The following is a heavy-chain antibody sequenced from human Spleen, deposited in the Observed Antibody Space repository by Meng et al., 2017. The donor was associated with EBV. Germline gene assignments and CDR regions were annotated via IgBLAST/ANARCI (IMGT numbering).Heavy chain of an antibody. V-gene: IGHV4-34*01. D-gene: IGHD2-2*01. Sequence: QVQLQLWGAGLLKPSEPPSLTCAVYGGSFSAYYWSWIRQPPGKGLEWIGYIHYIGSTYYNPSLKSRVTISVDTSKNQFSLKLSSVTAADTAVYYCARGQWVGVPAARGRRGWFDPWGQGTLVTVSS. CDR2: IHYIGST. CDR1: GGSFSAYY. CDR3: ARGQWVGVPAARGRRGWFDP. J-gene: IGHJ5*02.